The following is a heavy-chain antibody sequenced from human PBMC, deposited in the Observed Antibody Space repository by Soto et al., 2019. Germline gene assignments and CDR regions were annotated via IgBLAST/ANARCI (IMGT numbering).Heavy chain of an antibody. J-gene: IGHJ5*02. CDR2: INHSGST. CDR1: GGSFSGYY. V-gene: IGHV4-34*01. Sequence: QVQLQQWGAGLLKPSETLSLTCAVYGGSFSGYYWSWIRQPPGKGLEWIGEINHSGSTNYNPSLKSRVTISVDTSKNQFSLKLSSVTAADTAVYYCASSLGYCSSTSCSWGQGTLVTVSS. CDR3: ASSLGYCSSTSCS. D-gene: IGHD2-2*01.